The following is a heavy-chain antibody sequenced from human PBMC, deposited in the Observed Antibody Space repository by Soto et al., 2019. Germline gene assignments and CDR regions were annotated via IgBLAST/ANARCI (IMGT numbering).Heavy chain of an antibody. CDR1: GCICSDYY. CDR2: ISTSSIYT. J-gene: IGHJ4*02. D-gene: IGHD1-26*01. CDR3: ARTKGGSLIDY. V-gene: IGHV3-11*06. Sequence: LIVSCAASGCICSDYYRSWIRQAPGKGLEWISYISTSSIYTNYADSLKGRFTISRDNAKNSPYLQMNSLRAEDTAVSYCARTKGGSLIDYWRQGSLVTVSS.